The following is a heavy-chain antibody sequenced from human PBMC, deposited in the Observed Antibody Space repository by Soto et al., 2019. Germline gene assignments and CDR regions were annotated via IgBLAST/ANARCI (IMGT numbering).Heavy chain of an antibody. Sequence: SETLSLTCTVSGGSISSGGYYWGWLRQHPRKGLEWIGYIYYSGSTYYHPSLKSRVTISVDTSKTLFSLKLSYVTAADTAVYYCARSGYYYGSGKRDTYFDYLGQGTLVT. J-gene: IGHJ4*02. CDR3: ARSGYYYGSGKRDTYFDY. D-gene: IGHD3-10*01. CDR1: GGSISSGGYY. V-gene: IGHV4-31*03. CDR2: IYYSGST.